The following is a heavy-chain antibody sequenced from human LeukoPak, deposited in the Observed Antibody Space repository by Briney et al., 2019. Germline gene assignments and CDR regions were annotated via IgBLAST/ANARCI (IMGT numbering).Heavy chain of an antibody. CDR1: GFTFSSYW. CDR2: IKQDGNEK. V-gene: IGHV3-7*01. CDR3: ASGGQTWAFDI. D-gene: IGHD2-15*01. Sequence: HSGGSLILSCAASGFTFSSYWMSWVRQAPGKGLEWVANIKQDGNEKYYVDSVKGRFTISRDNAKNSLYLQMNSLRAEDTAVYYCASGGQTWAFDIWGQGTMVTVSS. J-gene: IGHJ3*02.